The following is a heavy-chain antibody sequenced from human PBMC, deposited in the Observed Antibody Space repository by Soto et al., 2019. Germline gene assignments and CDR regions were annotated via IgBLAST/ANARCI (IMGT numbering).Heavy chain of an antibody. CDR1: GLTFTRSG. D-gene: IGHD3-10*01. J-gene: IGHJ3*02. CDR2: IWYDGTSK. V-gene: IGHV3-33*01. CDR3: VRDLYRSGNYKNDAFHI. Sequence: QVQLVESGGGVVQSGTSLRLSCAASGLTFTRSGMHWVRQAPGKGLEWVAVIWYDGTSKYYGDSVKGRFTISRDNSKNTLYLQMNSLRAEDTAVYYCVRDLYRSGNYKNDAFHIWGQGTMVTVSS.